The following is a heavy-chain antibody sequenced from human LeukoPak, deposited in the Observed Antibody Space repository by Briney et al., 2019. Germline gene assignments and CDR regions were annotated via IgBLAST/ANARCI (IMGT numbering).Heavy chain of an antibody. D-gene: IGHD7-27*01. CDR2: MDPYSGYA. CDR3: ARGLGHARRYYFGY. Sequence: ASVKVSCKASGYTFTGYYMYWVRQAPGQGLEWMGWMDPYSGYAGYAQKFQGRVTITRNTSISTAYMELSSLTSEDTAVYYCARGLGHARRYYFGYWGQGTLVTVSS. V-gene: IGHV1-8*03. J-gene: IGHJ4*02. CDR1: GYTFTGYY.